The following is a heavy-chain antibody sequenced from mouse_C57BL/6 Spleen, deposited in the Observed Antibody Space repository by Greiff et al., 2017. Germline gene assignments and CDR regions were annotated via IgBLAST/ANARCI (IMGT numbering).Heavy chain of an antibody. CDR2: INPNTGGT. CDR3: ARPRAIYDGYWAY. J-gene: IGHJ3*01. D-gene: IGHD2-3*01. CDR1: GYTFTDYN. V-gene: IGHV1-18*01. Sequence: EVQGVESGPELVKPGASVKIPCKASGYTFTDYNMDWVKQSHGKSLEWIGDINPNTGGTIYNQKFKGKATLTVDKSSSTAYMELRSLTSEDAAVYYCARPRAIYDGYWAYWGQGTLVTVSA.